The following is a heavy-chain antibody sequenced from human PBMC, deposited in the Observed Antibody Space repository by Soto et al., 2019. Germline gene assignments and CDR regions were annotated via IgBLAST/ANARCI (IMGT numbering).Heavy chain of an antibody. Sequence: SETLSLTCTVSGGSISSYYWSWIRQPPGKGLEWIGYIYYSGSTNYNPSLKSRVTISVDTSKNQFSLKLSSVTAADTAVYYCARHGANWFDPWGQGTLVTVSS. CDR3: ARHGANWFDP. CDR2: IYYSGST. CDR1: GGSISSYY. D-gene: IGHD3-16*01. J-gene: IGHJ5*02. V-gene: IGHV4-59*08.